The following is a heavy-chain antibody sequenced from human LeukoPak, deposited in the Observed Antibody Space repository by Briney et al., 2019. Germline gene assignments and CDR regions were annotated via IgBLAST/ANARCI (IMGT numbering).Heavy chain of an antibody. D-gene: IGHD3-10*01. J-gene: IGHJ6*03. CDR1: GYTFTSYD. CDR2: MNPNSGNT. CDR3: AREGYYGSGSYSPYYYYYMDV. V-gene: IGHV1-8*01. Sequence: GASVKVSCKASGYTFTSYDINWVRQATGQGLEWMGWMNPNSGNTGYAQKFQGRVTMTRNTSISTAYMELSSLRSEDTAVYYCAREGYYGSGSYSPYYYYYMDVWGKGTTVTISS.